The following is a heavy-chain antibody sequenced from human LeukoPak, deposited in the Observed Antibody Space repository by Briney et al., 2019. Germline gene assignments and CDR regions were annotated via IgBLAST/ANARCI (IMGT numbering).Heavy chain of an antibody. CDR1: GYTFTSYA. Sequence: ASVKVSCKASGYTFTSYAMHWVRQAPGQRLEWTGWINAGNGNTKYSQKFQGRVTITRDTPATPAYMELSSLRSEDTAVYYCARGPPWELHDYWGQGTLVTVSS. CDR2: INAGNGNT. J-gene: IGHJ4*02. V-gene: IGHV1-3*01. D-gene: IGHD1-26*01. CDR3: ARGPPWELHDY.